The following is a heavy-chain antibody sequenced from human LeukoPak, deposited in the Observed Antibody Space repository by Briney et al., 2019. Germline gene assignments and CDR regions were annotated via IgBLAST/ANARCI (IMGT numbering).Heavy chain of an antibody. D-gene: IGHD3-22*01. V-gene: IGHV3-74*01. CDR3: ARAPSEIGGYYPEYFRH. CDR1: GFTFSSYW. CDR2: IKSDGST. J-gene: IGHJ1*01. Sequence: GGSLRLSCATSGFTFSSYWMHWVRQAPGKGLVWVSRIKSDGSTNYADSVKGRFTISRDNAKNTLSLQMNSLRAEDTGVYYCARAPSEIGGYYPEYFRHWGQGTLVTVPS.